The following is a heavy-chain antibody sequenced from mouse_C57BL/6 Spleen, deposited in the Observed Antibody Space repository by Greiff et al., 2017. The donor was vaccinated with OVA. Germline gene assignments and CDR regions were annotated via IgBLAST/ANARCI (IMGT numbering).Heavy chain of an antibody. V-gene: IGHV14-4*01. D-gene: IGHD1-1*02. CDR2: IDPENGDT. J-gene: IGHJ3*01. Sequence: EVQGVESGAELVRPGASVKLSCTASGFNIKDDYMHWVKQRPEQGLEWIGWIDPENGDTEYASKFQGKATITADTSSNTAYLQLSSLTSEDTAVYYCTTPYGGNWGQGTLVTVSA. CDR3: TTPYGGN. CDR1: GFNIKDDY.